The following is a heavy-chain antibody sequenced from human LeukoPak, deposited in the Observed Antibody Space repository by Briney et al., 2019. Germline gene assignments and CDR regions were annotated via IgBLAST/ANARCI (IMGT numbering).Heavy chain of an antibody. CDR3: ARGVYGSSEYFQH. Sequence: ASVKVSCTPSGYTFSAYYIHWVRQAPGQGLEWMGWINPNSGGTNYAQEFQGRVTMTRDTSISTAYMELSRLRSDDTAVYYCARGVYGSSEYFQHWGQGTLVTVSS. J-gene: IGHJ1*01. CDR1: GYTFSAYY. CDR2: INPNSGGT. D-gene: IGHD6-6*01. V-gene: IGHV1-2*02.